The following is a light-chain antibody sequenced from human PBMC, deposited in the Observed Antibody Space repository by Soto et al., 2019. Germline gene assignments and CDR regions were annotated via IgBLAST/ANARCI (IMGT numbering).Light chain of an antibody. CDR3: QQYTDRTAIT. Sequence: EIVMTQSPVTLSASPGESATLSCRASQSVDNNVAWYQQKPSQAPRLLIVGSFARATGIPARFSGSGSGTAFTLTISGLQSEDFAVYYCQQYTDRTAITFGQGTRLEIK. CDR1: QSVDNN. J-gene: IGKJ5*01. CDR2: GSF. V-gene: IGKV3-15*01.